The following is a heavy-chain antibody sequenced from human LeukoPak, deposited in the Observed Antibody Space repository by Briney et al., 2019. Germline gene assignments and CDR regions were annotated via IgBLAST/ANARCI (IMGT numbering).Heavy chain of an antibody. D-gene: IGHD4-11*01. V-gene: IGHV3-30*02. CDR3: AKQGYSNYIFDY. CDR2: IRYDGSNK. CDR1: GFTFSSYG. J-gene: IGHJ4*02. Sequence: GGSLRLSCAASGFTFSSYGMHWVRQAPGKGLEWVAFIRYDGSNKYYADSVKGRFTISRDNSKNTLYLQMNSLRAEDTAVYYCAKQGYSNYIFDYWGQGTLVTVSS.